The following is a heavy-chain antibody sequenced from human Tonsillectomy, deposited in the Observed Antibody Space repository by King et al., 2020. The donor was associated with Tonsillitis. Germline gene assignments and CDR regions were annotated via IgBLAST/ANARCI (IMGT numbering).Heavy chain of an antibody. D-gene: IGHD3-22*01. J-gene: IGHJ4*02. V-gene: IGHV3-30-3*01. CDR2: ISYDGNNK. CDR3: ARAPGDYDSSGPNPPDYVDY. CDR1: GFTFSSYS. Sequence: VQLVESGRGVVQPGRSLRLSCAASGFTFSSYSMHWVRQAPGKGLEWVAVISYDGNNKYYADSVKGRFTISRDNSKNTLYLQMNSLRAEDTAVFYCARAPGDYDSSGPNPPDYVDYWGQGTLVTVSS.